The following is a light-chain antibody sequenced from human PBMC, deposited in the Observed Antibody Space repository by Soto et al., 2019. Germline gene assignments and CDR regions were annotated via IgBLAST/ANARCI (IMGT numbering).Light chain of an antibody. CDR2: GAS. V-gene: IGKV3-20*01. CDR1: QSVSSSY. J-gene: IGKJ1*01. Sequence: PGTLSLSPGERATLSCRASQSVSSSYLAWYQQKPGQAPRLPIYGASSRATGIPDRFSGSGSGTDFTLTISRLEPEDFAVYYCQQYGSSPWTFGQGTKVDIK. CDR3: QQYGSSPWT.